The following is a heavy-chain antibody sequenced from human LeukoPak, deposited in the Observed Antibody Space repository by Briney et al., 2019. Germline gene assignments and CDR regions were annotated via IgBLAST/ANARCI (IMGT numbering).Heavy chain of an antibody. CDR3: ARILLPPPSWFDP. D-gene: IGHD3-9*01. CDR1: GVSISSSNSY. J-gene: IGHJ5*02. Sequence: SETLSLTCTVSGVSISSSNSYWGWIRQPPGKGLEWIGSIYYSGNTYYNASLKSQVSISIDTSKNQYSLRLTSVTAADTAVYYCARILLPPPSWFDPWGQGTLVTVSS. CDR2: IYYSGNT. V-gene: IGHV4-39*01.